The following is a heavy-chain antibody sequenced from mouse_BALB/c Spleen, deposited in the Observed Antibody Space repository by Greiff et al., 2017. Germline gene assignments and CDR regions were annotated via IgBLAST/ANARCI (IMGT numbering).Heavy chain of an antibody. CDR3: ARFRGIIYDGYYEDAMDY. CDR2: INPNNGGT. Sequence: VQLQQSGPELVKPGASVKIPCKASGYTFTDYNMDWVKQSHGKSLEWIGDINPNNGGTIYNQKFKGKATLTVDKSSSTAYMELRSLTSEDTAVYYCARFRGIIYDGYYEDAMDYWGQGTSVTVSS. CDR1: GYTFTDYN. V-gene: IGHV1-18*01. J-gene: IGHJ4*01. D-gene: IGHD2-3*01.